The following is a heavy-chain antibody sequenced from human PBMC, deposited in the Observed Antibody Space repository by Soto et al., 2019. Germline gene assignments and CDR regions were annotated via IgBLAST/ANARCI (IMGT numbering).Heavy chain of an antibody. Sequence: QVQLVESGGGVVQPGRSLRLSCAASGFSFSTSGMHWVRQAPGKGLEWVAIISYDGSKKYYADSVKGRFTISRDNDKNTLYLQMNSLRVEDTAVYYCAKDRVESGLGEIDYWGQGTLVTVSS. CDR2: ISYDGSKK. J-gene: IGHJ4*02. D-gene: IGHD3-16*01. CDR3: AKDRVESGLGEIDY. CDR1: GFSFSTSG. V-gene: IGHV3-30*18.